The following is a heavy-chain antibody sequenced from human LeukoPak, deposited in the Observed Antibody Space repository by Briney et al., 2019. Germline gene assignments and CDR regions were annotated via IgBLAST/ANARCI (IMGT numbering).Heavy chain of an antibody. V-gene: IGHV4-34*01. CDR1: GGSFSGYY. CDR3: GSCRTAMFGVIKGPIDY. D-gene: IGHD3-3*01. Sequence: SETLSLTCAVYGGSFSGYYWSWIRQPPGKGLEWIGEINHSGSPNNNPSLKSRVSISFDTSKNQFSLKLTSVTAADTAVYYCGSCRTAMFGVIKGPIDYWGQGTLVTVSS. CDR2: INHSGSP. J-gene: IGHJ4*02.